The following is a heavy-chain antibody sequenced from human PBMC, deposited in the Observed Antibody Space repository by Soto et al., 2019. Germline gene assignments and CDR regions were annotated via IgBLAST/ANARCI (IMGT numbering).Heavy chain of an antibody. CDR3: ARMEGPYLGDAFDI. CDR1: GYTFTSYG. Sequence: ASVKVSCKASGYTFTSYGISWVRQAPGQGLEWMGWISAYNGNTNYAQKLQDRVTMTTDTSTSTAYMELRSLRSDDTAVYYCARMEGPYLGDAFDIWGQGTMVTVSS. D-gene: IGHD1-1*01. CDR2: ISAYNGNT. J-gene: IGHJ3*02. V-gene: IGHV1-18*01.